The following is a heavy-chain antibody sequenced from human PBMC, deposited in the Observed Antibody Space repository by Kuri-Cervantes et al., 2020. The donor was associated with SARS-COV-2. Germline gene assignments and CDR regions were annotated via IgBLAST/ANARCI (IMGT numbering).Heavy chain of an antibody. J-gene: IGHJ4*02. V-gene: IGHV4-34*01. Sequence: SETLSLTCAVYGGSFSGYYWSWIRQPPGKGLEWIGSIYYSGSTYYNPSLKSRVTISVDTSKNQFSLKLSSVTAADTAVYYCALRIVATIGFDYWGQGTLVTVSS. CDR2: IYYSGST. CDR3: ALRIVATIGFDY. CDR1: GGSFSGYY. D-gene: IGHD5-12*01.